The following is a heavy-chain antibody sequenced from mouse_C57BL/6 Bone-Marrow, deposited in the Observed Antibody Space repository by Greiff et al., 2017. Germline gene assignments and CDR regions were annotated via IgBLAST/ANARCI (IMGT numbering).Heavy chain of an antibody. CDR3: ARWTEPYAMDY. Sequence: VQLQQSGPVLVKPGASVKMSCKASGYTFTDFYMNWVKQSHGKSLEWIGVINPYNGGTSYNQKFNGKATLTVDKSSSTAYMELNSLTSENSAVYYGARWTEPYAMDYGGQGTSGTVSS. V-gene: IGHV1-19*01. CDR1: GYTFTDFY. J-gene: IGHJ4*01. CDR2: INPYNGGT.